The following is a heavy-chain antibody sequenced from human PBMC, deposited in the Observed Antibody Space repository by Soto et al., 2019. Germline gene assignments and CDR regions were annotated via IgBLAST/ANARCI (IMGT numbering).Heavy chain of an antibody. CDR1: GFTFSNYA. V-gene: IGHV3-23*01. Sequence: GGSLRLSCAASGFTFSNYAMSWVRQAPGKGLEWVSAIGGGGVPTYHADSVKGRFTISRDNSKNTLYLQMTSLKTEDTAVYYCTTDHVVVEPITTYWGQGTLVTVSS. J-gene: IGHJ4*02. D-gene: IGHD2-2*01. CDR2: IGGGGVPT. CDR3: TTDHVVVEPITTY.